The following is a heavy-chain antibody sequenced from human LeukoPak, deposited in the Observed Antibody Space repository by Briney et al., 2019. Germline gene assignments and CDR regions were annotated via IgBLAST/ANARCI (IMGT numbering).Heavy chain of an antibody. J-gene: IGHJ4*02. CDR1: GGSISSYY. CDR2: IYYSGST. CDR3: ARDNDYGDYED. V-gene: IGHV4-59*01. Sequence: SETLSLTCTVSGGSISSYYWSWIRQPPGKGLEWIGYIYYSGSTNYSPSLKSRVTISVDTSKNQFSLKLSSVTAADTAVYYCARDNDYGDYEDWGQGTLVTVSS. D-gene: IGHD4-17*01.